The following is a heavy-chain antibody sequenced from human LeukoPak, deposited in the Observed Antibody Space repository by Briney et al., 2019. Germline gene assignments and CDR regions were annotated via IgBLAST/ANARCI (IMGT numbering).Heavy chain of an antibody. CDR1: GGTFSSYA. CDR2: INPNSGGT. Sequence: ASVKVSCKASGGTFSSYAISWVRQAPGQGLEWMGWINPNSGGTNYAQKFQGRVTMTRDTSISTAYMELSRLRSDDTAVYYCARDGSDTAMGFDYWGQGTLVTVSS. CDR3: ARDGSDTAMGFDY. D-gene: IGHD5-18*01. V-gene: IGHV1-2*02. J-gene: IGHJ4*02.